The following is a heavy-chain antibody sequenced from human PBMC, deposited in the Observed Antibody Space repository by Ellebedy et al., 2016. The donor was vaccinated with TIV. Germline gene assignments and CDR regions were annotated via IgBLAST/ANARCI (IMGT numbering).Heavy chain of an antibody. CDR3: ARDLGRYGMDV. Sequence: MLSETLSLTCSVSGGSINHYYWTWIRQPPGQGLEWIGDIHHSGNSHIHPSLKSRVTLSLDTSKNQFSLGLSSVTAADTATYYCARDLGRYGMDVWGQGTTVTVSS. CDR1: GGSINHYY. CDR2: IHHSGNS. J-gene: IGHJ6*02. V-gene: IGHV4-59*01.